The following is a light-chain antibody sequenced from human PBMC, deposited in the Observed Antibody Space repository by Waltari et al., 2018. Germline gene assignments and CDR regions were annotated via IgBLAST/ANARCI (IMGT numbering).Light chain of an antibody. J-gene: IGLJ3*02. Sequence: QSVLTQPPSVSGAPGQRVTISCTGSGSNIRAGFGVHWYQQLPGPAPKLLVYGNNSRPSGVPDRFSASKSGTSASLAITGLQAEDEADYYCQSYDNSLTGSWVFGGGTKLTVL. CDR3: QSYDNSLTGSWV. CDR2: GNN. V-gene: IGLV1-40*01. CDR1: GSNIRAGFG.